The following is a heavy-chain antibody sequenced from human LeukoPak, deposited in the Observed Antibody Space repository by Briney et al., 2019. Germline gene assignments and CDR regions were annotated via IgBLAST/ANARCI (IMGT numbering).Heavy chain of an antibody. V-gene: IGHV4-59*08. D-gene: IGHD6-13*01. CDR3: ARLDSSSCIDY. Sequence: SETLSLTCTVSGGSISSYYWSWIRQPPGKGLEWIGYIYYSGSTNYNPSLKSRVSISVDTSKNQFSLKLSSVTAADMAVYYCARLDSSSCIDYWGQGTLVTVSS. J-gene: IGHJ4*02. CDR2: IYYSGST. CDR1: GGSISSYY.